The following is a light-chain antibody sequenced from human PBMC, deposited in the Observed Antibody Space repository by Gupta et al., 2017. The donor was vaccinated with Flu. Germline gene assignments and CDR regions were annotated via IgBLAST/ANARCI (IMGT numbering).Light chain of an antibody. J-gene: IGLJ2*01. Sequence: DVLAKQQAHWYQQKSGQAPVLVMYKDRERPLGIPERFSGSTSGTSVILTINGVQAEDEADYYCQLADVDGTYVVFGGGTKLTVL. CDR3: QLADVDGTYVV. CDR1: VLAKQQ. CDR2: KDR. V-gene: IGLV3-25*03.